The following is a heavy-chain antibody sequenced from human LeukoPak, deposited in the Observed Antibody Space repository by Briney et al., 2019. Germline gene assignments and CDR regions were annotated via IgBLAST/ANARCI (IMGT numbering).Heavy chain of an antibody. J-gene: IGHJ4*02. CDR3: ARDLIGGYGDYGYPLYFDY. V-gene: IGHV1-18*01. CDR2: ISAYNGNT. D-gene: IGHD4-17*01. Sequence: ASVKVSCKASGYTFTSYGISWVRQAPGQGLEWMGWISAYNGNTNYAQKLQGRVTMTTDTSTSTAYMELRSLRSDDTAVYYCARDLIGGYGDYGYPLYFDYWGQGTLVTVSS. CDR1: GYTFTSYG.